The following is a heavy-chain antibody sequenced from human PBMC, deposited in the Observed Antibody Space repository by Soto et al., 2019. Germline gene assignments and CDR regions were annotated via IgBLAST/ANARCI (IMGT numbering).Heavy chain of an antibody. CDR2: IIPIFGTA. V-gene: IGHV1-69*13. J-gene: IGHJ3*02. D-gene: IGHD2-21*01. Sequence: SVKVSCKASGGTFSSYAISWERQAPGQGLEWMGGIIPIFGTANYAQKFQGRVTITADESTSTAYMELSSLRSEDTAVYYCARARLMGKTANHAFDIWGQGTMVTVSS. CDR1: GGTFSSYA. CDR3: ARARLMGKTANHAFDI.